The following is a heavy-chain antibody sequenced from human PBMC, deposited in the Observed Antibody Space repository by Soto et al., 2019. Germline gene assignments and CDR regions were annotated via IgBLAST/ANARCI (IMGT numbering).Heavy chain of an antibody. D-gene: IGHD3-22*01. Sequence: EVQLLESGGGLVQPGGSLRLSCAASGFTFSSYAMSWVRQAPGKGLEWVSAISGSGGSTYYADSVKGRFTISRDNSKNTLYLQMNSRRAEDTAVYYCAKDIYYDSSGYYYPPDAFDIWGQGTMVTVSS. J-gene: IGHJ3*02. CDR2: ISGSGGST. CDR1: GFTFSSYA. V-gene: IGHV3-23*01. CDR3: AKDIYYDSSGYYYPPDAFDI.